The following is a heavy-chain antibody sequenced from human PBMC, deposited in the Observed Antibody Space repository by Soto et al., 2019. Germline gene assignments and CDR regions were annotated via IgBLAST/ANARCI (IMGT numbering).Heavy chain of an antibody. J-gene: IGHJ4*02. CDR3: AKEWADIVVVVAATKMYYFDY. CDR2: ISGSGGRT. Sequence: EVQLLESGGGLVQPGGSLRLSCAASGFTFSSYAMSWVRQAPGKGLEWVSAISGSGGRTYYADSVKGRFTISRDNSKNTLYLQMNSLRAEDTAVYYCAKEWADIVVVVAATKMYYFDYWGQGTLVTVSS. D-gene: IGHD2-15*01. CDR1: GFTFSSYA. V-gene: IGHV3-23*01.